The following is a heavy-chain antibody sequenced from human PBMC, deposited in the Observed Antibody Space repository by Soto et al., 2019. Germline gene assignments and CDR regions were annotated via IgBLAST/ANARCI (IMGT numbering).Heavy chain of an antibody. CDR2: IYHSGTT. CDR3: VRWAYSSSWPSDNYGMDV. V-gene: IGHV4-4*09. D-gene: IGHD6-13*01. J-gene: IGHJ6*02. Sequence: SETLSLTCTVSGGSIRSFFWSWIRQPPGKGLEWIGYIYHSGTTNYNPSLKSRVTMSVDTSRNHLSLKLTSVTAADTAVYYCVRWAYSSSWPSDNYGMDVWGQGTTVT. CDR1: GGSIRSFF.